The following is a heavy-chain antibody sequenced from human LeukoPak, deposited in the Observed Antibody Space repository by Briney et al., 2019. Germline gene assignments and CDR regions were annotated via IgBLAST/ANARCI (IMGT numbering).Heavy chain of an antibody. J-gene: IGHJ4*02. CDR3: ARGNPIPATHPIDY. CDR2: ISSSSSTI. V-gene: IGHV3-48*04. Sequence: HPGGSLRLSCAASGFTFSSYSMNWVRQAPGKGLEWVSYISSSSSTIYYADSVKGRFTISRDNAKNSLYLQMNSLRAEDTAVYYCARGNPIPATHPIDYWGQGTLVTVSS. CDR1: GFTFSSYS. D-gene: IGHD2-2*02.